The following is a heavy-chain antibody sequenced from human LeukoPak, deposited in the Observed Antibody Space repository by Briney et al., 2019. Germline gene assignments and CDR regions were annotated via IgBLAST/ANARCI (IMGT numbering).Heavy chain of an antibody. D-gene: IGHD6-13*01. Sequence: SVNVSRKASGGTFSSYAISWVRQAPGQGLEWMGGIIPIFGTANHAQKFQGRVTITADESTSTAYMELSSLRSEDTAVYYCARGHYSSSWYGYWGQGTLVTVSS. V-gene: IGHV1-69*13. CDR2: IIPIFGTA. J-gene: IGHJ4*02. CDR1: GGTFSSYA. CDR3: ARGHYSSSWYGY.